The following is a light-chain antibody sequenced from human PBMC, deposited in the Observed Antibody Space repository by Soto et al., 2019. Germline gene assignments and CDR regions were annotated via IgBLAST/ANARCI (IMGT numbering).Light chain of an antibody. CDR3: QPPNTAPWT. J-gene: IGKJ1*01. V-gene: IGKV3-20*01. CDR2: AAS. CDR1: QSISSRY. Sequence: EIVLTQSPGTLSLSPGDRATLSCRASQSISSRYLVWYQQTPGQPPRLLIYAASSRATGIPDRFSGSGSGTDFTLTITRLEPEDFAVYYCQPPNTAPWTFGQGAQVEIK.